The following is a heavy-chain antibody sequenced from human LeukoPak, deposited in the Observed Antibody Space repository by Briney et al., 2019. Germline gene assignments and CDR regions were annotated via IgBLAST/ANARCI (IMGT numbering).Heavy chain of an antibody. Sequence: PGGSLRLSRAASRFTFSGSAMHWVRQASGKGLEWVGRIRSKANNYATAYAASVKGRFTISRDDSNNTAYLQMNSLKTEDTAVYYCTRHKDVGWFDPWGQGTLVTVSS. V-gene: IGHV3-73*01. CDR1: RFTFSGSA. CDR2: IRSKANNYAT. CDR3: TRHKDVGWFDP. J-gene: IGHJ5*02.